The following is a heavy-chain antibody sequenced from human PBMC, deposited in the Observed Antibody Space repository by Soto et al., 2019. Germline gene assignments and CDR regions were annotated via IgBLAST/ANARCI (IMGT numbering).Heavy chain of an antibody. CDR2: IKQDGSEK. D-gene: IGHD3-22*01. CDR3: ARDWGRNYYDSSGYYSQYNWYDP. J-gene: IGHJ5*02. CDR1: GFTFSSYW. V-gene: IGHV3-7*01. Sequence: GGSLRLSCAASGFTFSSYWMSWVRQAPGKGLEWVANIKQDGSEKYYVDSVKGRFTISRDNAKNSLYLQMNSLRAEGTAVYYCARDWGRNYYDSSGYYSQYNWYDPWGQGTLVTVSS.